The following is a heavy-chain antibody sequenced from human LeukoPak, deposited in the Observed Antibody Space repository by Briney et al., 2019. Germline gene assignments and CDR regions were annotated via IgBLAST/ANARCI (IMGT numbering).Heavy chain of an antibody. Sequence: SETLSLTCAVSGDSMTSNNWWSWVRQPPGKGLEWMGDIYHTGRTNYNPSLKSRVTISVDKSKKQFSLKLDSVTAADTAVYYCARGTEADGTFMFDFWGQGTLVTVSS. CDR1: GDSMTSNNW. V-gene: IGHV4-4*02. J-gene: IGHJ4*02. D-gene: IGHD5-24*01. CDR3: ARGTEADGTFMFDF. CDR2: IYHTGRT.